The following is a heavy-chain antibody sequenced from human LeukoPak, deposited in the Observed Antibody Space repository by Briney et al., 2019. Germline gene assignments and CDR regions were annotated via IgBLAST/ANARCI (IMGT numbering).Heavy chain of an antibody. CDR3: ARDLGYCSSTSCYRGSVWFDP. J-gene: IGHJ5*02. V-gene: IGHV1-3*01. CDR2: INAGNGNT. CDR1: GYTFTSYA. Sequence: GASVKVSCKASGYTFTSYAMHWVRQAPGQRLEWMGWINAGNGNTKYSQKFQGRVTMTRDTSISTAYMELSRLRSDDTAVYYCARDLGYCSSTSCYRGSVWFDPWGQGTLVTVSS. D-gene: IGHD2-2*01.